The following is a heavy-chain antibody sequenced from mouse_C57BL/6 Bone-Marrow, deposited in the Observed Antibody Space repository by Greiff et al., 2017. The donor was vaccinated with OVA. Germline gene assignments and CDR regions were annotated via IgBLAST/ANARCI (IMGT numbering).Heavy chain of an antibody. Sequence: QVQLQQSGAELVRPGASVTLSCKASGYTFTDYEMHWVKQTPVHGLEWIGAIDPDTGGTAYNQKFKGKAILTADNSSSTAYMELRSLTSEDSAVYYCTRGYSNYYAMDYWGQGTSVTVSS. CDR1: GYTFTDYE. CDR2: IDPDTGGT. J-gene: IGHJ4*01. CDR3: TRGYSNYYAMDY. D-gene: IGHD2-5*01. V-gene: IGHV1-15*01.